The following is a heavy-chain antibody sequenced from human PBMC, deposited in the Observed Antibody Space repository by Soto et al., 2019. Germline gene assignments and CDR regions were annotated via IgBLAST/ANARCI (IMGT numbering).Heavy chain of an antibody. CDR3: ARTSKDYYYYYYMDV. Sequence: SETLSLTCTVSGGSISSGGYYWSWIRQHPGKGLEWIGYIYYSGSTYYNPSLKSRVTISVDTSKNQFSLKLSSVTAADTAVYYCARTSKDYYYYYYMDVWGKGTTVTVSS. CDR1: GGSISSGGYY. V-gene: IGHV4-31*03. J-gene: IGHJ6*03. CDR2: IYYSGST.